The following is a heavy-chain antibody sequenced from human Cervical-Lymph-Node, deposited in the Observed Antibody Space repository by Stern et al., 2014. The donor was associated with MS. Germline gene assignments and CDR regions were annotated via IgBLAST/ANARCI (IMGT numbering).Heavy chain of an antibody. CDR1: GYTFTGYY. CDR2: INPKNGVT. J-gene: IGHJ1*01. V-gene: IGHV1-2*06. Sequence: VQLVQSGAEMKKPGASVRVSCKTSGYTFTGYYVHWVRQAPGQGLEWMGRINPKNGVTNSVQKFQGRVTMTRDTSINTAYLELSELTSDDTAVYFCARDSVVEDLDSWGQGTLVIVSS. CDR3: ARDSVVEDLDS. D-gene: IGHD2-15*01.